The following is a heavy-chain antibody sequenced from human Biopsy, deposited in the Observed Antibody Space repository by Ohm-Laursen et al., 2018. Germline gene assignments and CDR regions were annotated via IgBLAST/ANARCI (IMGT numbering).Heavy chain of an antibody. CDR3: ARGSNEYGGLYFPH. D-gene: IGHD4-23*01. Sequence: GTLSLTCTLSGASVRSHFLTWIRQPPGKGLEWIGHISHTGYTSYKSSLKSRVTISLDTSRKHFSLRLTSLAAADTAVYYCARGSNEYGGLYFPHWGQGTLVTVSS. V-gene: IGHV4-59*02. CDR1: GASVRSHF. CDR2: ISHTGYT. J-gene: IGHJ1*01.